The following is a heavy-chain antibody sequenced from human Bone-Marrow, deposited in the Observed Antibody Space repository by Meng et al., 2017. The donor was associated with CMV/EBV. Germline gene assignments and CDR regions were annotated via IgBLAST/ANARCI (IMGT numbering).Heavy chain of an antibody. Sequence: ASVKVSCKASGYTFTSYDINWVRQATGQGLEWMGWMNPNSGNTGYAQKFQGRVTMTRNTSISTAYMELSSLRSEDTAVYYCARGDGEYYDFWSGYYRRAEYFQHWGQGTLVTVSS. CDR3: ARGDGEYYDFWSGYYRRAEYFQH. V-gene: IGHV1-8*01. J-gene: IGHJ1*01. CDR2: MNPNSGNT. D-gene: IGHD3-3*01. CDR1: GYTFTSYD.